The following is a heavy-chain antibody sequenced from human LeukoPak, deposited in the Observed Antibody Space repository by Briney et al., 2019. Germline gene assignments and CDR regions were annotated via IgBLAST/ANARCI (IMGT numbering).Heavy chain of an antibody. CDR3: ARDGAAAVDLYYFDY. D-gene: IGHD6-13*01. J-gene: IGHJ4*02. CDR1: GLTFDDHG. Sequence: PGGSLRLSCAASGLTFDDHGMSWVRHAPGKGLQWVSAINWNGDSTSYADSVKGRFTISRDNAKNSLYLQMNSLRAEDTALYYCARDGAAAVDLYYFDYWGQGTLVTVSS. V-gene: IGHV3-20*04. CDR2: INWNGDST.